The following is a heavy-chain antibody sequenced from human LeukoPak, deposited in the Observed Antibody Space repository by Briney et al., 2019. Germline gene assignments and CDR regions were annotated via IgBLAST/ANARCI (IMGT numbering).Heavy chain of an antibody. CDR3: ARDRYSGYDGFGAFDI. J-gene: IGHJ3*02. D-gene: IGHD5-12*01. Sequence: KPSETLSLTCTVSGGSISSYYWSWIRQPPGKGLEWIGYIYYSGSTNYNPSLESRVTISVDTSKNQFSLKLSSVTAADTAVYYCARDRYSGYDGFGAFDIWGQGTMVTVSS. V-gene: IGHV4-59*01. CDR1: GGSISSYY. CDR2: IYYSGST.